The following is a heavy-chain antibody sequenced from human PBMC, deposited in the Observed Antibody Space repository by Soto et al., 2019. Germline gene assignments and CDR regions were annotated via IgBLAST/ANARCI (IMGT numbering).Heavy chain of an antibody. CDR2: IDPSDSYT. D-gene: IGHD2-21*01. V-gene: IGHV5-10-1*01. J-gene: IGHJ6*02. CDR3: ARRPLGLLGTHYGMDV. Sequence: GESLKISCKGSGYSFTSYWISWVRQMPGKGLEWMGRIDPSDSYTNYSPSFQGHVTISADKSISTAYLQWSSLKASDTAMYYCARRPLGLLGTHYGMDVWGRGTTVTVSS. CDR1: GYSFTSYW.